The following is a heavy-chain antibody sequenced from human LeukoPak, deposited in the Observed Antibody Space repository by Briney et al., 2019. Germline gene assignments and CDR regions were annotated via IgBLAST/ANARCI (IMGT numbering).Heavy chain of an antibody. Sequence: GGSLRLSCVASGFPFSSYWMTWVCQAPGKGLEWVANIKQDGSKKSYVDSVKGRFTISRDNAKNSLYLQMNSLRAEDTAIYYCTRVGYIDEGIDHWGQGTLVTVSS. V-gene: IGHV3-7*04. CDR2: IKQDGSKK. CDR1: GFPFSSYW. J-gene: IGHJ4*02. CDR3: TRVGYIDEGIDH. D-gene: IGHD5-24*01.